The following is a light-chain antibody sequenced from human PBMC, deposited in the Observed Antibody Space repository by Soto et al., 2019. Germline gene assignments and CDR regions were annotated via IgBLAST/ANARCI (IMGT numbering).Light chain of an antibody. V-gene: IGKV3-11*01. CDR2: DAT. CDR1: QSVGSN. CDR3: QQRSDRLS. J-gene: IGKJ4*01. Sequence: VVLTQSPATLSLSLGESATLSCRASQSVGSNLAWYQQKRGQAPRLLIYDATERATGIPARFTGSRSGTDFTLSISSLEPDDFAVYYCQQRSDRLSFAGGTVVEI.